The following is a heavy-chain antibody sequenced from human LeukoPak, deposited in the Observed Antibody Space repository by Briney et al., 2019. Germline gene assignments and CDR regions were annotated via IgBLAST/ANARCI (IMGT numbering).Heavy chain of an antibody. CDR3: AKEGYSRGYYSYYYMDV. CDR2: ISYDGSNQ. J-gene: IGHJ6*03. Sequence: GGSLRLSCAASGFTFSNYGMHWVRQAPSKGLEWVGVISYDGSNQYYGDSVKGRFTISRDNSKNTLYLQMNSLRAEDTAVYYCAKEGYSRGYYSYYYMDVWGKGTTVTVSS. CDR1: GFTFSNYG. D-gene: IGHD6-13*01. V-gene: IGHV3-30*18.